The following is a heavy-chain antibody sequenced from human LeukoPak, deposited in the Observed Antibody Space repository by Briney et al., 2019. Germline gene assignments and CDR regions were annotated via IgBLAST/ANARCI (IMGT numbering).Heavy chain of an antibody. Sequence: SQTLSLTCAISGDSVPRNNIAWNWIRQSPSRGLEWLGRTYFGSKWYHEYAISVKGRITINPDTSKNQFSLQLNSVIPEDTAIYYCARGLGWPYFDSWGQGTLVTVSS. CDR1: GDSVPRNNIA. CDR2: TYFGSKWYH. V-gene: IGHV6-1*01. D-gene: IGHD5-24*01. J-gene: IGHJ4*02. CDR3: ARGLGWPYFDS.